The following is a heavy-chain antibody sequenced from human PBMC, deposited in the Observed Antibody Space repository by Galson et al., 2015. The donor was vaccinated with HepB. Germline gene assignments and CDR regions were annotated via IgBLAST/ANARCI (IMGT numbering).Heavy chain of an antibody. V-gene: IGHV3-15*01. Sequence: SLRLSCAASGFTFSDAWMSWVRQAPGKGLEWVARISPKTNGGTTDYAAPVKGRFTISRDDSGNTLYLQMNTLKTEDTGAYYCTTMTVLVVGASGGFWGQGTLVTVSS. D-gene: IGHD2-15*01. J-gene: IGHJ4*02. CDR2: ISPKTNGGTT. CDR1: GFTFSDAW. CDR3: TTMTVLVVGASGGF.